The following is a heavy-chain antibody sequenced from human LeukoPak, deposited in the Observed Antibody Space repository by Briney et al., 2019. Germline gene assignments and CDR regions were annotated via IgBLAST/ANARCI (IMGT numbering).Heavy chain of an antibody. Sequence: SETLSLTCTVSGGSISSYYWSWIRQPAGKGLEWIGRIYSTGSTNYNPSLKSRVTMSVDTSKNQFSLRLRSVTAADTAVYYCARQIASAGTAGFDFWGQGAMVTVSS. CDR2: IYSTGST. CDR3: ARQIASAGTAGFDF. J-gene: IGHJ4*02. CDR1: GGSISSYY. D-gene: IGHD6-13*01. V-gene: IGHV4-4*07.